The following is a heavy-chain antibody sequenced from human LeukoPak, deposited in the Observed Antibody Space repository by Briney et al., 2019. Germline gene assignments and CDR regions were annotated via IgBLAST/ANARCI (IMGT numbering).Heavy chain of an antibody. J-gene: IGHJ4*02. Sequence: GGSLRLSCAASGFTFSNYEMNWVRQAPGKGLEWVSYISSIDSTIYYADSLKGRFTVSRDNAKNSLYLRMNNLRAEDTAVYYCARGEYYFDYWGQGTLVTVSS. CDR2: ISSIDSTI. CDR1: GFTFSNYE. V-gene: IGHV3-48*03. CDR3: ARGEYYFDY.